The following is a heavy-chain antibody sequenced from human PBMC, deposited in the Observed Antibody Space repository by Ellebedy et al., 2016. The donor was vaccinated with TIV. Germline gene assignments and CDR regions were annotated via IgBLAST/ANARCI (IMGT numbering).Heavy chain of an antibody. V-gene: IGHV3-23*01. CDR3: AKLPVAYNWNYADDY. D-gene: IGHD1-7*01. CDR1: GFSLSNYA. CDR2: IGGPVGIT. J-gene: IGHJ4*02. Sequence: PGGSLRLSCEASGFSLSNYAMNWVRQAPGKGLEWVSPIGGPVGITIYRESVKGRFTVPRDTSRNTLYLQMSSLRAEDTAVYYCAKLPVAYNWNYADDYWGQGTLVTVSS.